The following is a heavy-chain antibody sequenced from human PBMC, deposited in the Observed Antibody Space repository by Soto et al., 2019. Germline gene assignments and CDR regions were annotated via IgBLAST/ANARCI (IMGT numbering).Heavy chain of an antibody. V-gene: IGHV1-69*13. D-gene: IGHD4-17*01. CDR2: IIPIFGTA. Sequence: ASVKVSCKASGGTFSSYAISWVRQAPGQGLEWMGGIIPIFGTANYAQKFQGRVTITADESTSTAYMELSSLRSEDTAVYYCATQTTVVRSYYYYGMDVWGQGTTVTVSS. CDR1: GGTFSSYA. J-gene: IGHJ6*02. CDR3: ATQTTVVRSYYYYGMDV.